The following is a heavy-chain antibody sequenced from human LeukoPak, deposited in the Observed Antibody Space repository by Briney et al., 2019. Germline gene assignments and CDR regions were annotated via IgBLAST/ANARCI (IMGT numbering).Heavy chain of an antibody. CDR2: INHSGST. CDR3: ARRSGYDSSGYRLDY. D-gene: IGHD3-22*01. Sequence: KPSETLSLTCAVYGGSFSGCYWSWIRQPPGKGLEWIGEINHSGSTNYNPSLKSRVTISVDTSKNQFSLKLSSVTAADTAVYYCARRSGYDSSGYRLDYWGQGTLVTVSS. V-gene: IGHV4-34*01. CDR1: GGSFSGCY. J-gene: IGHJ4*02.